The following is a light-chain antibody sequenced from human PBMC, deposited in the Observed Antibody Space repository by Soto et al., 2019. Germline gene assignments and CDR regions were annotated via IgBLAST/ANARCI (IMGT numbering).Light chain of an antibody. CDR3: SSYTSTSTPWV. J-gene: IGLJ3*02. CDR1: SSDVGAYKF. Sequence: QSALTQPASVSGSPGQSITIFCSGTSSDVGAYKFVSWYRHHPGKAPQVMIYEVSNRPSGVSNRFSDSKSGNTASLTISGLQPEDEGDYYCSSYTSTSTPWVFGGGTKVTVL. CDR2: EVS. V-gene: IGLV2-14*01.